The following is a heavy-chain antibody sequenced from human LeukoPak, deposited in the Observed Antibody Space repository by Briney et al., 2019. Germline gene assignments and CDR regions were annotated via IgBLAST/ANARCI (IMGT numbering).Heavy chain of an antibody. J-gene: IGHJ4*02. Sequence: ASVNVSCRASGYTFTGYYMHWVRQAPGQGLEWMGWINPNSGGTNYAQKFQGRVTMTRDTSISTAYMELSRLRSGDTAVYYCARDRRECAYYDSRYCFDYWGQGTLVTVSS. D-gene: IGHD3-3*01. CDR2: INPNSGGT. CDR1: GYTFTGYY. V-gene: IGHV1-2*02. CDR3: ARDRRECAYYDSRYCFDY.